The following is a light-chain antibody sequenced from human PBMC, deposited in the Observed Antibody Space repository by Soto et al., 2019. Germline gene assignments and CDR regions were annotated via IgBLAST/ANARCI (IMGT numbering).Light chain of an antibody. Sequence: QSVLTQPPSVSGAPGQRVAISCTGSSSTIGAEYDVHWYQQLPGTAPKRLIYGDNNRPSGVPDRFSGSKSGTSASLAITGLQPADEADYYCQSYDSRLTTFVFGTGTKLTVL. V-gene: IGLV1-40*01. J-gene: IGLJ1*01. CDR1: SSTIGAEYD. CDR2: GDN. CDR3: QSYDSRLTTFV.